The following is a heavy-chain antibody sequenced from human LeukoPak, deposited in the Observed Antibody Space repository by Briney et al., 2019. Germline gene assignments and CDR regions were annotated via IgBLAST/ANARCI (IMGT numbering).Heavy chain of an antibody. CDR3: ARDGLRGNNWFDP. V-gene: IGHV3-23*01. J-gene: IGHJ5*02. Sequence: GGSLRLSCAASGFTFSNSAMNWVRKAPGKGLEWVSAIGGKGDNTLYADSVKGRFTISRDNSKNTLDLQMNSLRAADTAVYYCARDGLRGNNWFDPWGQGTLVTVSS. D-gene: IGHD5-24*01. CDR2: IGGKGDNT. CDR1: GFTFSNSA.